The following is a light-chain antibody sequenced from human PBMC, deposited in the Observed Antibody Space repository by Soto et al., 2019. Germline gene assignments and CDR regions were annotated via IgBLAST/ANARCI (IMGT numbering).Light chain of an antibody. CDR2: AAS. J-gene: IGKJ1*01. CDR3: LQDYNYPPT. CDR1: QGIRND. V-gene: IGKV1-6*01. Sequence: AIQITQSPASLSASVGDRVTITCRASQGIRNDLGWYQQKPGKAPKLLIYAASSLQSGVPSRFSGSGSGTDFTLTISSLQPEDFATYYCLQDYNYPPTFGQGTKVDIK.